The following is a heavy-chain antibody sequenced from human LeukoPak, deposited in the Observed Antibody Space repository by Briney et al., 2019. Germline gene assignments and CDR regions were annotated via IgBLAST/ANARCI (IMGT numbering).Heavy chain of an antibody. D-gene: IGHD2-21*02. CDR2: ISSSSSYI. CDR3: ARDLTLSVVVTAIFSR. V-gene: IGHV3-21*01. Sequence: PGGSLRLSCAASGFTFSSYGMHWVRQAPGKGLEWVSSISSSSSYIYYADSVKGRFTISRDNAKNSLYLQMNSLRAEDTAVYYCARDLTLSVVVTAIFSRWGQGTLVTVSS. J-gene: IGHJ4*02. CDR1: GFTFSSYG.